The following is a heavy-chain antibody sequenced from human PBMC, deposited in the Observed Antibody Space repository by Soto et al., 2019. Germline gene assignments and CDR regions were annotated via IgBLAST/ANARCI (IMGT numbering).Heavy chain of an antibody. CDR2: IWYDGSQK. Sequence: QAHLVESGGRVVQSGMSLRLSCAASGFNFSKFGMYWVRQAPGKGMEWVAVIWYDGSQKYYADSVKGRFTISRDNSKNTLYLQMRSLRAEDTAVYYCAKEVWGLYTFGRPLDNWGHGTLDTVSS. CDR3: AKEVWGLYTFGRPLDN. CDR1: GFNFSKFG. J-gene: IGHJ4*01. V-gene: IGHV3-33*07. D-gene: IGHD3-16*01.